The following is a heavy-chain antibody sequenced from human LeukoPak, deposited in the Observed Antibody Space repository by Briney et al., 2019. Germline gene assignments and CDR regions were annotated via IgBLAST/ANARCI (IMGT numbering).Heavy chain of an antibody. D-gene: IGHD4-17*01. Sequence: PSETLSLTCSVSGGSISSGSYYWGWIRQPPGKGLEWIGNIYHRGNTYYNPSLKSRVTISVDTSKNQFSLKLTSVIAADTAVYYCASSPDDYGDYAAGNWFDPWGQGTLVTVSS. J-gene: IGHJ5*02. CDR1: GGSISSGSYY. CDR3: ASSPDDYGDYAAGNWFDP. CDR2: IYHRGNT. V-gene: IGHV4-39*01.